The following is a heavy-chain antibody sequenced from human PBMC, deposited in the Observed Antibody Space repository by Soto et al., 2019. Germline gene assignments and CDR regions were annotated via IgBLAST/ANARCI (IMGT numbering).Heavy chain of an antibody. CDR3: ARDPKEYCSGGSCYSGYYYYYYGMDV. CDR2: INAGNGNT. CDR1: GYTFTSYA. J-gene: IGHJ6*02. D-gene: IGHD2-15*01. Sequence: ASVKVSCKASGYTFTSYAMHWVRQAPGQRLEWVGWINAGNGNTKYSQKFQGRVTITRDTSASTAYMELSSLRSEDTAVYYCARDPKEYCSGGSCYSGYYYYYYGMDVWGQGTTVTVSS. V-gene: IGHV1-3*01.